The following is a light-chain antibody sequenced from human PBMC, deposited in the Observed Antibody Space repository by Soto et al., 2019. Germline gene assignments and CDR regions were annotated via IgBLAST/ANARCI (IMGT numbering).Light chain of an antibody. V-gene: IGKV1-5*01. CDR2: DAS. CDR3: QQSNSFWT. Sequence: QSPSTLSASVGDRVTITCRASQSISSWLAWYQQKPGKAPKLLIYDASYLERGVPSRFSGSGSGTEFTLTISSLQPDDLATYYCQQSNSFWTFGKGTKV. J-gene: IGKJ1*01. CDR1: QSISSW.